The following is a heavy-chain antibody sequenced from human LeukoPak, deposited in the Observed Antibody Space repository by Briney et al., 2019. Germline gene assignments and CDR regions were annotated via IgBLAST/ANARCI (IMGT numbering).Heavy chain of an antibody. CDR2: MNPNSGNT. V-gene: IGHV1-8*01. Sequence: ASVKVSCTASGYTFTSYDINWVRQATGQGLEWMGCMNPNSGNTGYAQKFQGRVTMTRNNSISTPYMELSSLRSEDTAVYYCARGGNVLLLWDHASDYWGQGNLVTVSS. CDR1: GYTFTSYD. J-gene: IGHJ4*02. D-gene: IGHD3-10*01. CDR3: ARGGNVLLLWDHASDY.